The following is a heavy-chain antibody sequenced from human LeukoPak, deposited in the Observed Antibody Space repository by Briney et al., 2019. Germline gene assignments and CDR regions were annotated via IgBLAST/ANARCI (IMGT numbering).Heavy chain of an antibody. CDR3: ASPDSSGYYDYFDS. CDR2: ISGSGGST. CDR1: GFTFSSYA. V-gene: IGHV3-23*01. D-gene: IGHD3-22*01. J-gene: IGHJ4*02. Sequence: GGSLRLSCAASGFTFSSYAMSWVCQAPGRGLEWVSAISGSGGSTYYADSVKGRFTISTDNSKNSLYLQMNSLRAEDTTVYYCASPDSSGYYDYFDSWGQGTLVTVSS.